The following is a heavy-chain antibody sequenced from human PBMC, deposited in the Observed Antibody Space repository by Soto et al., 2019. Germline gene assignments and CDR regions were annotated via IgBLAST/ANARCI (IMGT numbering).Heavy chain of an antibody. V-gene: IGHV4-30-4*01. J-gene: IGHJ4*02. CDR3: ARGFSWGIVVVPAAISYFDY. D-gene: IGHD2-2*01. Sequence: PSETLSLTCTVSGGSISSGDYYWSWIHQPPGKGLEWIGYIYYSGSTYYNPSLKSRVTISVDTSKNQFSLKLSSVTAADTAVYYFARGFSWGIVVVPAAISYFDYWGQGTLVTVSS. CDR1: GGSISSGDYY. CDR2: IYYSGST.